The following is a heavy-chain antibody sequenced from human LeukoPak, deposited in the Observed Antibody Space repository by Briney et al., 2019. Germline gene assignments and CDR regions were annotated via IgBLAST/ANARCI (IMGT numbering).Heavy chain of an antibody. D-gene: IGHD2-15*01. V-gene: IGHV4-4*07. CDR1: GGSISIYY. CDR3: ARDRSAHCSGGSCYFGLGV. CDR2: IYTSGST. J-gene: IGHJ3*01. Sequence: SETLSLTCTVSGGSISIYYWNWIRQPAGKGLEWIGRIYTSGSTNYNPSLKSRVTMSVDTSKNQFSLKLSSVTAADTAVYYCARDRSAHCSGGSCYFGLGVWGQGTMVTVSS.